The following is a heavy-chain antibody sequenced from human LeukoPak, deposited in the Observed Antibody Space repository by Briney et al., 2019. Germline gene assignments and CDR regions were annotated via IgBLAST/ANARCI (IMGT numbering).Heavy chain of an antibody. Sequence: PSETLSLTCAVYGGSFSGYYWSWIRQPPGKGLEWIGEINHSVSTNYNPSLKSRVTISVDTSKNQFSLKLSSVTAADTAVYYCARVIAAEKYYFDYWGQGTLVTVSS. CDR1: GGSFSGYY. CDR3: ARVIAAEKYYFDY. V-gene: IGHV4-34*01. J-gene: IGHJ4*02. CDR2: INHSVST. D-gene: IGHD6-13*01.